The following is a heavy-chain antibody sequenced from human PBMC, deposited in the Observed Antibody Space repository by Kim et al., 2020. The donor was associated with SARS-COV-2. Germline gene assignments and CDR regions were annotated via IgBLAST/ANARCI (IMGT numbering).Heavy chain of an antibody. V-gene: IGHV3-30*18. J-gene: IGHJ4*01. CDR3: AKGGGTIFETDQPFDY. D-gene: IGHD3-3*01. CDR2: ISYDGSNK. Sequence: GGSLRLSCAASGFTFSSYGMHWFRRAPGKGLEWVAVISYDGSNKYYADSVKGRFTISRDNSKNTLYLQMNSLRAEDTAVYYCAKGGGTIFETDQPFDYWG. CDR1: GFTFSSYG.